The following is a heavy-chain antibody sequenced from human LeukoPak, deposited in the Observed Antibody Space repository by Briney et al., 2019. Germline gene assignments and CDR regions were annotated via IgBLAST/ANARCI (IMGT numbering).Heavy chain of an antibody. V-gene: IGHV1-8*02. CDR3: ARGRGSYYYDSSASWFDP. CDR2: MNPNSGNT. J-gene: IGHJ5*02. Sequence: ASVKVSCKASGYTFTGYYMHWVRQATGQGLEWMGWMNPNSGNTGYAQKFQGRVTMTRNTSISTAYMEVSSLRSEDTAVYYCARGRGSYYYDSSASWFDPWGQGTLVTVSS. CDR1: GYTFTGYY. D-gene: IGHD3-22*01.